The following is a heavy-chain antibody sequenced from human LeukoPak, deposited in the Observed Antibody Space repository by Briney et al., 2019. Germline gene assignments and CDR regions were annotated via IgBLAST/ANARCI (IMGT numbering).Heavy chain of an antibody. CDR3: ARATYSSSWLYFDY. V-gene: IGHV3-30-3*01. CDR1: GFTFSSYA. Sequence: GGSLRLSCAASGFTFSSYAMHWVRQAPGKGLEWVAVISYDGSNKYYADSVKGRFTISRDNSKNTLYLQMNSLRAEDTAVYYCARATYSSSWLYFDYWGQGTLVTVSS. J-gene: IGHJ4*02. D-gene: IGHD6-13*01. CDR2: ISYDGSNK.